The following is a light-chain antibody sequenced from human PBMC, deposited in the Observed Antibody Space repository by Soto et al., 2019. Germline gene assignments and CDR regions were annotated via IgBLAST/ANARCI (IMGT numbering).Light chain of an antibody. CDR3: QQYNNWPPEYT. V-gene: IGKV3D-15*01. J-gene: IGKJ2*01. Sequence: EIVMTQSPATLSVSPGERATLSCRASQSVNTRLAWYQQKPGLAPRLVIYDASTRATGIPARFSGSGSGTEFTLTISSLQSEDFAVYHCQQYNNWPPEYTFGQGTKLEIK. CDR1: QSVNTR. CDR2: DAS.